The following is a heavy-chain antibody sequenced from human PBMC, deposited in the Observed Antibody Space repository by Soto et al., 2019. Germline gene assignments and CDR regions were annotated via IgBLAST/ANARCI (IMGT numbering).Heavy chain of an antibody. CDR3: ARAQRYYYDSSGYHFDY. Sequence: QPGGSLRLSCAASGFTFSSYGMHWVRQAPGKGLEWVAVIWYDGSNKYYADSVKGRFTISRDNSKNTLYLQMNSLRAEDTAVYYCARAQRYYYDSSGYHFDYWGQGTLVTVSS. J-gene: IGHJ4*02. V-gene: IGHV3-33*01. CDR2: IWYDGSNK. CDR1: GFTFSSYG. D-gene: IGHD3-22*01.